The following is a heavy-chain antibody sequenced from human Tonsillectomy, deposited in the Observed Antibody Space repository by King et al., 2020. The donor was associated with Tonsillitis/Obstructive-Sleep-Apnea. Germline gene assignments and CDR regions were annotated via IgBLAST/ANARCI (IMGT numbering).Heavy chain of an antibody. Sequence: VQLVESGAEVKKPGASVKVSCTASGYTFTGYYIHWVRQAPGQGLEWMGWVNPNNGGTKYAQKFQGRGTVTRDTSISTAYMELSSLRSDDTAVYFCTRRTVTDGFDYWGQGTLVPVSS. CDR1: GYTFTGYY. CDR3: TRRTVTDGFDY. D-gene: IGHD4-17*01. V-gene: IGHV1-2*02. J-gene: IGHJ4*02. CDR2: VNPNNGGT.